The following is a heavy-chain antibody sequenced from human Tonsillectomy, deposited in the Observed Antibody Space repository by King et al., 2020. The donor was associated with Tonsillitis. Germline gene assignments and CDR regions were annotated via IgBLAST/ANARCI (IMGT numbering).Heavy chain of an antibody. D-gene: IGHD3-9*01. V-gene: IGHV1-18*01. CDR2: ISPYNGNT. CDR1: GYTFTSYG. J-gene: IGHJ6*02. CDR3: ARAPRLYDILTGYYNYGMDV. Sequence: QLVQSGAEVKKPGASVKVSCKSPGYTFTSYGISWVRQAPGQGLEWMGWISPYNGNTNYAQKLQGRVTMTTDTSTSTAYMELRSLRSDDTAVYYCARAPRLYDILTGYYNYGMDVWGQGTTVTVSS.